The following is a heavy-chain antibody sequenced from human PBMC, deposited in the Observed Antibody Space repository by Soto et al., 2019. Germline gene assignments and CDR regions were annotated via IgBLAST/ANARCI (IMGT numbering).Heavy chain of an antibody. Sequence: GGSLRLSCAASGFTFSNYWMHWVRQAPGKGLVWVSRINSDGSDPTYADSVRGRFTISRDNAKNTVYLQMNSLGVEDTAVYYCAREVALRSYNYYYGMDVWGQGTTVNVSS. CDR2: INSDGSDP. D-gene: IGHD2-15*01. J-gene: IGHJ6*02. CDR1: GFTFSNYW. V-gene: IGHV3-74*01. CDR3: AREVALRSYNYYYGMDV.